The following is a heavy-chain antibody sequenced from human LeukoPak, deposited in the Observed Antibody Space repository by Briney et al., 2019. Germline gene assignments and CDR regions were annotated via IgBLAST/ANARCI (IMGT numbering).Heavy chain of an antibody. CDR1: SYTFTSYG. Sequence: ASVNVSCEASSYTFTSYGISWVRQAPGQGLEWMGWISAYNGNTNYAQKLQGRVTMTTDTSTSTAYMELRSLRSDDTAVYYCARDPGTQGSVTAPYYFDYWGQGTLVTVSS. V-gene: IGHV1-18*01. CDR3: ARDPGTQGSVTAPYYFDY. J-gene: IGHJ4*02. D-gene: IGHD2-21*02. CDR2: ISAYNGNT.